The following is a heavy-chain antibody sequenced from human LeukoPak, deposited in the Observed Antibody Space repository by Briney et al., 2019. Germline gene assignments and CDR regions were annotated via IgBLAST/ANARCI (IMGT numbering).Heavy chain of an antibody. V-gene: IGHV3-30*03. CDR1: GFTFSNYG. Sequence: GGSLRLSCAASGFTFSNYGMHWVRQAPGKGLEWVAVISYDGSNEYYADSVKGRFTISRATSRNTLYLQMNSLRAEDTALYYCARKFLTGRLIDYWGQGALVTVSS. D-gene: IGHD7-27*01. J-gene: IGHJ4*02. CDR3: ARKFLTGRLIDY. CDR2: ISYDGSNE.